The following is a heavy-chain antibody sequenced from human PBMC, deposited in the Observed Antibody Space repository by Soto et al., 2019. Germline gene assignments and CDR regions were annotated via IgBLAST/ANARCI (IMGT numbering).Heavy chain of an antibody. CDR3: AKDRVEYYDFWSGPGNWFDP. CDR2: ISGSGGST. CDR1: GFSFSSYA. Sequence: GGSLRLSCSASGFSFSSYAISWVRQAPGKGLEWASAISGSGGSTYYADSVKGRFTISRDNSKNTLYLQMNSLRAEDTAVYYCAKDRVEYYDFWSGPGNWFDPWGQGTLVTVSS. D-gene: IGHD3-3*01. V-gene: IGHV3-23*01. J-gene: IGHJ5*02.